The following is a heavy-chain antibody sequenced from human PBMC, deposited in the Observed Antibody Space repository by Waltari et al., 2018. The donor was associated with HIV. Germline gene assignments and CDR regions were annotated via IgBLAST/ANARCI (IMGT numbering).Heavy chain of an antibody. CDR3: ARSLSGYSNYFDP. J-gene: IGHJ5*02. D-gene: IGHD4-4*01. V-gene: IGHV4-39*01. CDR1: GGSLTSSSYY. CDR2: MSYSGST. Sequence: HLQLQESGPGLVNSPETRSLTGTVSGGSLTSSSYYWGWIRQPPGKGLKWIGRMSYSGSTYHNPSLRSRLTISVDTSKNQFSLKLTSVTAADTAVYYCARSLSGYSNYFDPWGQGTLVTVSS.